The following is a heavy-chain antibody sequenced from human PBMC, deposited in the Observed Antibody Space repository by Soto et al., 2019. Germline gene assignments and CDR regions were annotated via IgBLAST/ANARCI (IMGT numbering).Heavy chain of an antibody. CDR3: ARARPAYFFDY. V-gene: IGHV3-48*02. D-gene: IGHD6-6*01. Sequence: GGSLRLSCAASGFTFSVNSMTWVRQAPGKGLEWLSYISSGSNTILYADSVKGRFTISRDNARDSLYLQLNSLRDDDTAVYYCARARPAYFFDYWGQGTLVTVSS. CDR2: ISSGSNTI. CDR1: GFTFSVNS. J-gene: IGHJ4*02.